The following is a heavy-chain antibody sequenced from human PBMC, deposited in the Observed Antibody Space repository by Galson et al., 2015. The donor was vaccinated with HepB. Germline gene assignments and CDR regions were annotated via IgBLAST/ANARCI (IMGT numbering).Heavy chain of an antibody. CDR1: GYTFTNYW. V-gene: IGHV5-51*01. Sequence: QSGAEVTKPGESLKISCKGSGYTFTNYWIAWMRQMPGKRLEWMGTIYPGDSDTRYSPSFQGQVTISADKSISTAYLQWSSLKASDTAMYYCARSATMTAGVDYWGQGTLITVSS. J-gene: IGHJ4*02. CDR2: IYPGDSDT. CDR3: ARSATMTAGVDY. D-gene: IGHD5-12*01.